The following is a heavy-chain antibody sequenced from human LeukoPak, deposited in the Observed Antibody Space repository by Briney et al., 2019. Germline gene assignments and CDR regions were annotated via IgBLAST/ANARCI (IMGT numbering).Heavy chain of an antibody. CDR2: IYYTGGT. D-gene: IGHD6-19*01. CDR3: AKYGNSGWVIDN. Sequence: SETLSLTCTVSGGSIGSDYWTWIRQPPGKGLEYIGYIYYTGGTNYNPSLKSRVTISVDASKNQFSLKLSSVTAADTAVYFCAKYGNSGWVIDNWGQGTLVSVSS. V-gene: IGHV4-59*08. CDR1: GGSIGSDY. J-gene: IGHJ4*02.